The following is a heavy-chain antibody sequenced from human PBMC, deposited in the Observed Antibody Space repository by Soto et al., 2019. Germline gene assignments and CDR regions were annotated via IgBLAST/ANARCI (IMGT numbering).Heavy chain of an antibody. Sequence: PGGSLRLSCAASGFTFSDYAMHWVRQAPGKGLEWVAVVSHDGSNKYYADSVKGRFTISRDNSKDTLYLQMDSLRADDTAVYYCAKRASDSGSYYGHFDSWGQGALVTVSS. V-gene: IGHV3-30*18. J-gene: IGHJ4*02. D-gene: IGHD1-26*01. CDR3: AKRASDSGSYYGHFDS. CDR2: VSHDGSNK. CDR1: GFTFSDYA.